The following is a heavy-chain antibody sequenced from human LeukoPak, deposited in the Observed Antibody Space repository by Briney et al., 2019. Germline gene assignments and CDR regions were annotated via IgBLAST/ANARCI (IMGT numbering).Heavy chain of an antibody. Sequence: PSETLSLTCTVSGGSISSYYWSWIRQPPGKGLEWIGYISNSGSTNYNPSLKSRVTISVDKSKNRFSLKLSSVTAADTAVYYCARGRRPKTNWFDPWGQGTLVTVSS. D-gene: IGHD6-6*01. J-gene: IGHJ5*02. V-gene: IGHV4-59*12. CDR1: GGSISSYY. CDR2: ISNSGST. CDR3: ARGRRPKTNWFDP.